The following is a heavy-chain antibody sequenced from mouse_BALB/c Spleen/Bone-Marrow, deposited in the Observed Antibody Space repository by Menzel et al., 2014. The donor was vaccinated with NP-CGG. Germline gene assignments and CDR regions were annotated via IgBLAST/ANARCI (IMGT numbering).Heavy chain of an antibody. CDR1: GFDFSSYW. V-gene: IGHV4-1*02. J-gene: IGHJ1*01. D-gene: IGHD1-2*01. CDR3: ARPGYCGYQDD. Sequence: EVQLKESGGGLVQPGGSLKLSCAASGFDFSSYWMTWVRQAPGKGLEWIGEINPDSSTTNYTPSLKDKFIISRDNAKNTLYLQMRKVRSEDTALYYCARPGYCGYQDDWGAGTTLTVSS. CDR2: INPDSSTT.